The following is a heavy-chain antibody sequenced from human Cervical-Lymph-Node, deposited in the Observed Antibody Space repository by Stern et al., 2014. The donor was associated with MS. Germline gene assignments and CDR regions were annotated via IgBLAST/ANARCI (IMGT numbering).Heavy chain of an antibody. V-gene: IGHV1-3*01. J-gene: IGHJ6*02. Sequence: QVQLLQPGAEVKKPGASVKVSCKASGYTFTTHGIHWVRQAPGQRLEWMAWINAGNGNTKYSQNFQGRITITRDTSASTVYMELNSLSSEDTAVYFCARRDIMDVWGQGTTVTVSS. CDR2: INAGNGNT. CDR1: GYTFTTHG. CDR3: ARRDIMDV.